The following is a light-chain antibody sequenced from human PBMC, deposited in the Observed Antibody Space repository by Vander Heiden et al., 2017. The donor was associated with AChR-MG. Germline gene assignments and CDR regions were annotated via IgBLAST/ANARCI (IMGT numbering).Light chain of an antibody. CDR3: AAWDDSLNGPV. CDR1: SSNIGSNT. Sequence: GQRVTISCSATSSNIGSNTVNWYQQFPGTAPKFLIYKNNQRPSGVPDRFSGSKSGTSATLAISGLQSDDEANYYCAAWDDSLNGPVFGGGTKLTVL. J-gene: IGLJ3*02. CDR2: KNN. V-gene: IGLV1-44*01.